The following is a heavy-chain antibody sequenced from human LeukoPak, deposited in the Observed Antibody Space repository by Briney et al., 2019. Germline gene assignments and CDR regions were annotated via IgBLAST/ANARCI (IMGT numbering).Heavy chain of an antibody. CDR1: SGSFTDYY. CDR3: ARGRKVVGEFWRPYYSHYMDV. CDR2: INHSGST. Sequence: SETLSLTCAVYSGSFTDYYWIWIRQPPGKGLEWIGEINHSGSTNYNPSLGGRVTILVDTSRNQFSLRLSSVTAADTAVYYCARGRKVVGEFWRPYYSHYMDVWGKGTTVTVSS. D-gene: IGHD3-10*01. J-gene: IGHJ6*03. V-gene: IGHV4-34*01.